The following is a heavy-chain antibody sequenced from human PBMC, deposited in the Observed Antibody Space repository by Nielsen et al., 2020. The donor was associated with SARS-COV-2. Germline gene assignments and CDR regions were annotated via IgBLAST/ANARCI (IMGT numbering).Heavy chain of an antibody. D-gene: IGHD2-15*01. CDR3: ARKVVVAAKGALDY. CDR1: GGSISSGDYY. V-gene: IGHV4-30-4*01. Sequence: SETLSLTCTVSGGSISSGDYYWSWIRQPPGKGLEWIGYIYYSGSTYYNPSLKSRVTISVDTSKNQFSLKLSSVTAADTAVYYCARKVVVAAKGALDYWGQGTLVTVSS. J-gene: IGHJ4*02. CDR2: IYYSGST.